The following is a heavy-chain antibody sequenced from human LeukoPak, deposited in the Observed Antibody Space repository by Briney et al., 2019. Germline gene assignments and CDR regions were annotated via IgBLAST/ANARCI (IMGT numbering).Heavy chain of an antibody. V-gene: IGHV3-21*01. J-gene: IGHJ4*02. D-gene: IGHD3-10*01. CDR1: RFTFIRYI. Sequence: GGCLRLSCAASRFTFIRYIMNWVRQAPGRGGEWVSSISISSSYIYYADSLRGRFATTRDNAKNSLYLQMNSLRAEDTAVYYCAISPGGYGSGSYSWGQGTLVTVSS. CDR3: AISPGGYGSGSYS. CDR2: ISISSSYI.